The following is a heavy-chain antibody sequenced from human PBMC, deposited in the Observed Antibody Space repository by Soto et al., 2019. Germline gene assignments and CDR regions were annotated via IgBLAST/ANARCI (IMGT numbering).Heavy chain of an antibody. V-gene: IGHV4-61*03. J-gene: IGHJ6*02. CDR1: GDSVTSGSYY. CDR2: ISYTGRT. CDR3: AREWGLLPYYVMNV. D-gene: IGHD7-27*01. Sequence: PSETLSLTCIVSGDSVTSGSYYWTWLRQPPGKGLEWIGYISYTGRTKYNPSLQSRVTISVDTSKNDFSLNPSSVTAADTAVYFCAREWGLLPYYVMNVWGHGTAVTVSS.